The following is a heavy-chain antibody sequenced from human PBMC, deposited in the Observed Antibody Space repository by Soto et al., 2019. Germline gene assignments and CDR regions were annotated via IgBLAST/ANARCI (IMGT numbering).Heavy chain of an antibody. CDR3: AIGGAGSGPFTWELPDH. CDR2: ITPFSGDV. CDR1: GNTFSYRY. J-gene: IGHJ4*02. Sequence: QMQLVQSGAEVKKTGSSVTVSCKALGNTFSYRYLHWVRQAPGQALEWMGWITPFSGDVHYAQKFQERVTLTRDRSVNTGYMRMTSMRADDTAIYFCAIGGAGSGPFTWELPDHWGQGTLVTVSS. V-gene: IGHV1-45*02. D-gene: IGHD1-26*01.